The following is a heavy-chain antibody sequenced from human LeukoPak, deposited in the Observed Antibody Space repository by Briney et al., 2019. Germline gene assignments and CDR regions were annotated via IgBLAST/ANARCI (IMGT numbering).Heavy chain of an antibody. Sequence: PGGSLRLSCAASGFTFSSYAMHWVRQAPGKGLEWVAVISYDGSNKYYADSVKGRFTISRDNSKNTLYLQMNSLRAEDTAVYYCARDLYGGHDYWGQEPWSPSPQ. CDR2: ISYDGSNK. V-gene: IGHV3-30-3*01. J-gene: IGHJ4*01. D-gene: IGHD4-23*01. CDR3: ARDLYGGHDY. CDR1: GFTFSSYA.